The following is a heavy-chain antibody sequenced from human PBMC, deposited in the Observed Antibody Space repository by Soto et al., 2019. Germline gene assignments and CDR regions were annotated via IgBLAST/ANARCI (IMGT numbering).Heavy chain of an antibody. D-gene: IGHD2-8*02. CDR1: GFTVGDSY. CDR3: VRGGGVDLFDP. Sequence: GGSLRLSCAGSGFTVGDSYMSWIRQAPGKGLEWLSYISPGSRYPAYADSVKGRFTISRDNAKRSLYLQMMSLTAEDTAIYYCVRGGGVDLFDPWGEGPIVTVPS. CDR2: ISPGSRYP. V-gene: IGHV3-11*06. J-gene: IGHJ5*02.